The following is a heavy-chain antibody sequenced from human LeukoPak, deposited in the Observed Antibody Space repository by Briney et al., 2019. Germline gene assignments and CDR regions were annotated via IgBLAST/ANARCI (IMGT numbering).Heavy chain of an antibody. V-gene: IGHV4-30-4*01. CDR1: GGSISSGDYS. CDR3: ARDRKGLCDN. CDR2: IFYSGST. Sequence: SETLSLTCTVSGGSISSGDYSWGWIRQPPGKGLEWIGYIFYSGSTSYNPSLKSRVTISVDTSKNQFSLKLNSVTAADTAVYYCARDRKGLCDNWGQGTLVTVSS. D-gene: IGHD2/OR15-2a*01. J-gene: IGHJ4*02.